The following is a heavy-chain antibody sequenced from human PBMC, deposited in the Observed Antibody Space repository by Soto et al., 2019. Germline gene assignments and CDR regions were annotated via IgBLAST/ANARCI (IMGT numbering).Heavy chain of an antibody. Sequence: GASVKVSCKASGGTFSSYAISWVRQAPGQGLEWMGGIIPIFGTANYAQKFQGRVTITADESTSTAYMELSSLRSEDTAVYYCARNPARGSYYEPVDYNWFDPWGPGTLVTVSS. J-gene: IGHJ5*02. D-gene: IGHD1-26*01. V-gene: IGHV1-69*13. CDR2: IIPIFGTA. CDR1: GGTFSSYA. CDR3: ARNPARGSYYEPVDYNWFDP.